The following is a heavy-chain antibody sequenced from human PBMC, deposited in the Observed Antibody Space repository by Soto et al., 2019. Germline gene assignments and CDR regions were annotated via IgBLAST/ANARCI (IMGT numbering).Heavy chain of an antibody. D-gene: IGHD3-22*01. CDR3: ARQPTTADSDLWFDP. CDR1: GGSISSSRSY. Sequence: QLQLQESGPGLVKASETLSLTCNVSGGSISSSRSYWAWIRQPPGKGLEWIANIFYSGSTYYNPSMASRVTVSVDTSKNQLALKLSSVTAADTAVYYCARQPTTADSDLWFDPWGQGTLVTVSS. J-gene: IGHJ5*02. CDR2: IFYSGST. V-gene: IGHV4-39*01.